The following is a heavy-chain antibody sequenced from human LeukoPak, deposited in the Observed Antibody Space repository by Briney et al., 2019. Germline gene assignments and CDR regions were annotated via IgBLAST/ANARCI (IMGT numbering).Heavy chain of an antibody. V-gene: IGHV1-2*02. Sequence: ASVKVSCKASGYTFTGYYMHWVRQAPGQGLEWMGWINPNSGGTNYAQKFQGRVTMTRDTSISTAYIELSRLRSDDTAVYYCATHMITFGGVIYPYWGQGTLVTVSS. CDR2: INPNSGGT. J-gene: IGHJ4*02. CDR1: GYTFTGYY. D-gene: IGHD3-16*01. CDR3: ATHMITFGGVIYPY.